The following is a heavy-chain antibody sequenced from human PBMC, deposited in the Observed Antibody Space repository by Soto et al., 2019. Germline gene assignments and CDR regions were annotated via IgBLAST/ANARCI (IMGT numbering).Heavy chain of an antibody. CDR3: ASNVLLWFGELFGPRAWFDP. D-gene: IGHD3-10*01. Sequence: SETLSLTCTVSGGSISSSSYYWGWIRQPPGKGLEWIGSIYYSGSTYYNPSLKSRVTISVDTSKNQFSLKLSSVTAADTAVYYCASNVLLWFGELFGPRAWFDPWGQGTLVTVSS. V-gene: IGHV4-39*01. CDR1: GGSISSSSYY. CDR2: IYYSGST. J-gene: IGHJ5*02.